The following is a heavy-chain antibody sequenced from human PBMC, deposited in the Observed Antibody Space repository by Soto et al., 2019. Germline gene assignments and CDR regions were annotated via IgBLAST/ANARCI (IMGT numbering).Heavy chain of an antibody. CDR3: ARAYALAGLDY. CDR1: GGSFSGYY. CDR2: IYHSGST. V-gene: IGHV4-34*01. J-gene: IGHJ4*02. Sequence: SETLSLTCAVYGGSFSGYYWSWIHQPPGKGLEWIGEIYHSGSTNYNPSLKSRVTISVDTSKNQFSLKLSSVTAADTAVYYCARAYALAGLDYWGQGTLVTVSS. D-gene: IGHD6-19*01.